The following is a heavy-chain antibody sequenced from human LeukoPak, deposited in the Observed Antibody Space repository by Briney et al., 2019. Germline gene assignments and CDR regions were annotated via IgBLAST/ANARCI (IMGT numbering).Heavy chain of an antibody. CDR2: IYPGDSVT. J-gene: IGHJ4*02. D-gene: IGHD5-24*01. V-gene: IGHV5-51*01. CDR1: GYTFTSFW. CDR3: ARRGDGYNLNFDY. Sequence: GESLKISCKGTGYTFTSFWIGWVRQMPGKGLEWMGIIYPGDSVTRYSPSFQGQVTISADKSISTAYLQWSSLKASDTGMYYCARRGDGYNLNFDYWGQGTLVTVSS.